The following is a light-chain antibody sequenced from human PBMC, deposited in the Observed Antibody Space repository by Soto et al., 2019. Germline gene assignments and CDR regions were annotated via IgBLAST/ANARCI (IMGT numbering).Light chain of an antibody. CDR3: QTWGTGPLV. CDR1: SGHSSYA. V-gene: IGLV4-69*01. CDR2: LNSDGSH. J-gene: IGLJ2*01. Sequence: QPVLTQSPSASASLGASVKLTCTLSSGHSSYAIAWHQQQPEKGPRYLMKLNSDGSHSKGDGIPDRFSGSSSGAERYLTISSLQSEDEADYYCQTWGTGPLVFGGGTKVPS.